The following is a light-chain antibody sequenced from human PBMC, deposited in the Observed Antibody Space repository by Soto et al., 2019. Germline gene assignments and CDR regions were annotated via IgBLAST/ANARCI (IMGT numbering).Light chain of an antibody. CDR2: GAS. J-gene: IGKJ1*01. V-gene: IGKV3-20*01. CDR3: QQYGSSPPRT. CDR1: QRVSNNF. Sequence: EIVLTQSPGTLSLSPGERATLSCRASQRVSNNFLAWYQQKPGQAPRLLIYGASNRATGIPDRFSGSGSGTDFTLTISRLEPEDFAVYYCQQYGSSPPRTFGQGTKVEIK.